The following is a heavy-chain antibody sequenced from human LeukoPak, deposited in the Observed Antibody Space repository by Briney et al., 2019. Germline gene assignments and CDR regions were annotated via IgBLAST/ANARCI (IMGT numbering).Heavy chain of an antibody. CDR3: AASSGGFYS. D-gene: IGHD2-15*01. CDR1: GDSVSSNSAA. J-gene: IGHJ4*02. Sequence: SQTLSLTCPISGDSVSSNSAAWNWVRQSPSRGLEWLGRTYYRSRWFNDYAVSVQSRIVITADTSKNQFSLQLASVTPEDTAVYYCAASSGGFYSWGQGTLVTVSS. CDR2: TYYRSRWFN. V-gene: IGHV6-1*01.